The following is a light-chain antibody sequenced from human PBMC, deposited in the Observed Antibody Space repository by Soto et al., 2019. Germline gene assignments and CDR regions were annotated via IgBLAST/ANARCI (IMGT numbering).Light chain of an antibody. CDR2: WAS. CDR3: QQYYSSIT. CDR1: QSVLYSANNKNY. V-gene: IGKV4-1*01. J-gene: IGKJ5*01. Sequence: DIVMTQSPDSLGVSLGERATINCKSSQSVLYSANNKNYLAWYQQKPGQPPKLLIYWASTRESGVPDRFSGSGSGADFTRSISSLQAEDVAVYYCQQYYSSITFGQGTRLEIK.